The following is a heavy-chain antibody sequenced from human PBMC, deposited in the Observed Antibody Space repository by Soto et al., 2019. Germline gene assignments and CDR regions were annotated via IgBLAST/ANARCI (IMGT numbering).Heavy chain of an antibody. CDR1: GGSFSGYY. D-gene: IGHD4-17*01. Sequence: SETLSLTCAVYGGSFSGYYWSWIRQPPGKGLEWIGEINHSGSTNYNPSLKSRVTISVDTSKNQFSLKLSSVTAADTAVYYCARGRGYGDYVQDYWGQGTLVTVSS. V-gene: IGHV4-34*01. CDR2: INHSGST. J-gene: IGHJ4*02. CDR3: ARGRGYGDYVQDY.